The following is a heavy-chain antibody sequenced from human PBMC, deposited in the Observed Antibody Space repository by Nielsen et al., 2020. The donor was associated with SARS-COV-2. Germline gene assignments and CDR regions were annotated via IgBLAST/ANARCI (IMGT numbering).Heavy chain of an antibody. J-gene: IGHJ4*02. Sequence: SETLSLTCTVSGGSISSSNYYWGWIRQPPGKGLEWIGSVYYSGSTYYNPSLKSRVTISVDTSKNQFSLKLSSVTAADTAVYYCARASWLRAQLDYWGQGTLVTVSS. CDR1: GGSISSSNYY. V-gene: IGHV4-39*01. CDR3: ARASWLRAQLDY. CDR2: VYYSGST. D-gene: IGHD5-12*01.